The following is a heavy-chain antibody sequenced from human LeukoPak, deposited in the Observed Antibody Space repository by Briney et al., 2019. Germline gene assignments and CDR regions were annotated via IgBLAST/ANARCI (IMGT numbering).Heavy chain of an antibody. CDR2: IYYSGST. CDR1: GGSISSSSYY. D-gene: IGHD6-19*01. Sequence: PSETLSLTCTVPGGSISSSSYYWGWIRQPPGKGLEWIGSIYYSGSTYYNPSLKSRVTISVDTSKNQFSLKLSSVTAADTAVYYCARRSSGWRPFDYWGQGTLVTVSS. V-gene: IGHV4-39*01. J-gene: IGHJ4*02. CDR3: ARRSSGWRPFDY.